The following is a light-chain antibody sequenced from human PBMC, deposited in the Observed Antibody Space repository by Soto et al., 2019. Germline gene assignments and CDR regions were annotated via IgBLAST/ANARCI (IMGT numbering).Light chain of an antibody. CDR1: QSVRSN. Sequence: EIVMTQSPATLSVSPGERATLSCRASQSVRSNLAWYQQKPGQAPRLLIYGASTRATGIPARFSGSGSGTDFTLTISRLEPEDFAVYHCQQYGSSPTTFGQGTKLDIK. CDR3: QQYGSSPTT. CDR2: GAS. V-gene: IGKV3-15*01. J-gene: IGKJ1*01.